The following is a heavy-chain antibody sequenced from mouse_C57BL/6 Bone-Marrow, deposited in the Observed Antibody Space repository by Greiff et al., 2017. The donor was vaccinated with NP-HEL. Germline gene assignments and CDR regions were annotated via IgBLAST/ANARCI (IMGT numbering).Heavy chain of an antibody. J-gene: IGHJ3*01. V-gene: IGHV5-12*01. CDR3: ARHKNPAWFAY. CDR2: ISNGGGST. Sequence: EVQRVESGGGLVQPGGSLKLSCAASGFTFSDYYMYWVRQTPEKRLEWVAYISNGGGSTYYPDTVKGRFTISRDNAKNTLYLQMSRLKSEDTAMYYCARHKNPAWFAYWGQGTLVTVSA. CDR1: GFTFSDYY.